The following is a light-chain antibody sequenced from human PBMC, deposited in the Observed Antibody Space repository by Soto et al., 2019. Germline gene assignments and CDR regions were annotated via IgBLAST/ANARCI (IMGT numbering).Light chain of an antibody. CDR1: QSVSSN. CDR2: GAS. V-gene: IGKV3-15*01. Sequence: EIVLTQSPGTLSLSPGERATLSCRAGQSVSSNLAWYQQKPGQAPRLLMSGASTRATGIPARFSGTGSGTEFTLTISSLQSEDFAVYYCQQYNNWPPWTFGQETNVDIK. J-gene: IGKJ1*01. CDR3: QQYNNWPPWT.